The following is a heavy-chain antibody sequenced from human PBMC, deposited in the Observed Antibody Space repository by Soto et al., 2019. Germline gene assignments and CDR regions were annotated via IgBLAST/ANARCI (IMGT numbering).Heavy chain of an antibody. CDR1: GGSFSGYY. Sequence: PSETLSLTCAVYGGSFSGYYWSWIRQPPGKGLEWIGEINHSGSTNYNPSLKSRVTISVDTSKNQFSLKLSSVTAADTAVYYCARDTQGIVVVPAAKDGMDVWGQGTTVTVS. CDR3: ARDTQGIVVVPAAKDGMDV. CDR2: INHSGST. D-gene: IGHD2-2*01. V-gene: IGHV4-34*01. J-gene: IGHJ6*02.